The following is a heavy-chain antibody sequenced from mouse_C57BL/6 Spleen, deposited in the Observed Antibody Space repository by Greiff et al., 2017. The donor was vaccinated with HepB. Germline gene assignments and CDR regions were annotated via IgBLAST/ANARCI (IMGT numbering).Heavy chain of an antibody. CDR2: IYPGSGSN. D-gene: IGHD1-1*01. V-gene: IGHV1-55*01. J-gene: IGHJ2*01. CDR1: GYPFTSYW. Sequence: VQPQQPGAELVKPGASVKMSCQASGYPFTSYWITWVKQRPGQGPEWIGDIYPGSGSNNYNETFKSKATLTVDTSTSTAYMQLSSLTSEDAAVCYCARGDYYGSFGYWGQGTTHTVSS. CDR3: ARGDYYGSFGY.